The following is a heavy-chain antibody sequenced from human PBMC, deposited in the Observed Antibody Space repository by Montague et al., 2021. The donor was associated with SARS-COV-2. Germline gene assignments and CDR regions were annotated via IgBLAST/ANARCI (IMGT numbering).Heavy chain of an antibody. CDR3: ASSGITLTGLDAFDI. J-gene: IGHJ3*02. V-gene: IGHV6-1*01. D-gene: IGHD3-9*01. CDR1: GDSVSSKSVA. CDR2: TYYRSKWDS. Sequence: CAISGDSVSSKSVAWNWIRQSPSRGLEWLGRTYYRSKWDSDYAESVKRRLVITPDTSKNQVPLQLNSVIPEGTAVYFCASSGITLTGLDAFDIWGQGTMVTVSS.